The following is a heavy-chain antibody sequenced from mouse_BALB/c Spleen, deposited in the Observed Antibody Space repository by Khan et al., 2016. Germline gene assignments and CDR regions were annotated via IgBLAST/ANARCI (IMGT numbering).Heavy chain of an antibody. Sequence: QVQLQQSGAELMKPGASMKISCKATGYTFSNYWIEWIKQRPGHGLEWIGGILPVNGNTIYTERFEGKSTFTVDTSSNTAYMQISSLTSEDSAVYYGARAWYSMDYWGHGTSVTVSS. CDR3: ARAWYSMDY. CDR1: GYTFSNYW. CDR2: ILPVNGNT. J-gene: IGHJ4*01. V-gene: IGHV1-9*01.